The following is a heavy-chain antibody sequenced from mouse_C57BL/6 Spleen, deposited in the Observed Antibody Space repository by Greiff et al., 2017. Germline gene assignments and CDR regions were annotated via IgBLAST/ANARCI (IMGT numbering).Heavy chain of an antibody. V-gene: IGHV1-53*01. Sequence: QVQLQQPGTELVKPGASVKLSCKASGYTFTSYWMHWVKQRPGQGLEWIGNINPSNGGTNYNEKFKGKATLTVDKSSSPAYMQLSSLTSEDSAVYYCARFPYYYGSSFDYWGQGTTLTVSS. CDR2: INPSNGGT. D-gene: IGHD1-1*01. J-gene: IGHJ2*01. CDR3: ARFPYYYGSSFDY. CDR1: GYTFTSYW.